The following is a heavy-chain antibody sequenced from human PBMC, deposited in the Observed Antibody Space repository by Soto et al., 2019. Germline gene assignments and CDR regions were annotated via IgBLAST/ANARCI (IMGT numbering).Heavy chain of an antibody. V-gene: IGHV3-23*01. D-gene: IGHD1-7*01. CDR1: GFTFSTYA. J-gene: IGHJ3*02. CDR3: DKGNDNWNYDSGFDI. Sequence: EVQLLESGGGLVQPGGSLRLSCAASGFTFSTYAMSWVRQVPGKGLEWVSAVSGGGDRTYYADSVKGRITISRDDSKNTLNLQMNSLNAEDTAVYDCDKGNDNWNYDSGFDIWGQGTMVTVSS. CDR2: VSGGGDRT.